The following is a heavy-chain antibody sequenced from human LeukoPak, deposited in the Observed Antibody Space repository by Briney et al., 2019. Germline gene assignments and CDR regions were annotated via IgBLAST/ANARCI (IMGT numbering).Heavy chain of an antibody. CDR1: GYSISSGYY. Sequence: SETLSLTCAVSGYSISSGYYWGWIRQPPGKGLEWIGSIYHSGSTYYNPSLKSRVTISVDTSKNQFSLKLSSVTAADTAVYYCARQLYDFWSGYSSWLDPWGQGTLVTVSS. D-gene: IGHD3-3*01. CDR2: IYHSGST. CDR3: ARQLYDFWSGYSSWLDP. V-gene: IGHV4-38-2*01. J-gene: IGHJ5*02.